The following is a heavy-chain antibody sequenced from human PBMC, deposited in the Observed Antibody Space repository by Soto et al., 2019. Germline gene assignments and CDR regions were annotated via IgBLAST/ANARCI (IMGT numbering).Heavy chain of an antibody. J-gene: IGHJ5*02. CDR2: MNPNSGNT. Sequence: ASVKVSCKASGYTFTSYDINWVRQATGQGLEWMGWMNPNSGNTGYAQKFQGRVTMTRNTSISTAYMELSSLRSEDTAVYYCARGYSGYDSDWFAPWGQGTLVTVSS. CDR3: ARGYSGYDSDWFAP. D-gene: IGHD5-12*01. CDR1: GYTFTSYD. V-gene: IGHV1-8*01.